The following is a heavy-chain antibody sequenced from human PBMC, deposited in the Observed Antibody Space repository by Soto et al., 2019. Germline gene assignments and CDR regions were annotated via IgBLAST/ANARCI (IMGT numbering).Heavy chain of an antibody. CDR1: GGSISSSNW. CDR3: ARDRAGSITMVRGVIPYYYYGMDV. V-gene: IGHV4-4*02. CDR2: IYHSGST. D-gene: IGHD3-10*01. Sequence: PSETLSLTCAVSGGSISSSNWWSWVRQPPGKGLKWIGEIYHSGSTNYNPSLKSRVTISVDKSKNQFSLKLSSVTAADTAVYYCARDRAGSITMVRGVIPYYYYGMDVWGQGTTVTVSS. J-gene: IGHJ6*02.